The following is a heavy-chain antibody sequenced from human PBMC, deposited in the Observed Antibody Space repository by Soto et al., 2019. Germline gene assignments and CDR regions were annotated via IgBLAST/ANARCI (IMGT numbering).Heavy chain of an antibody. CDR1: GGSISSYH. J-gene: IGHJ6*03. D-gene: IGHD2-2*01. V-gene: IGHV4-59*01. CDR3: AREMGFCTTTSCHAGPLYYYMDV. Sequence: QVQLQESGPGLVKPSEALSLTCSVSGGSISSYHWSWIRQPPGKGLEWIGEIYNSGTTNYNPSLRSRVALSVDTSQKQFSLRLSSVTAADTAVYYCAREMGFCTTTSCHAGPLYYYMDVWGKGTTVTVSS. CDR2: IYNSGTT.